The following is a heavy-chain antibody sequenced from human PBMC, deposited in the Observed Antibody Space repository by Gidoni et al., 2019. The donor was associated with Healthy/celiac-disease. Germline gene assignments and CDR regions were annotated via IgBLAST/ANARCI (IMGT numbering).Heavy chain of an antibody. D-gene: IGHD5-18*01. V-gene: IGHV3-48*01. CDR1: GFTFSSYS. CDR3: ARDFNSYGRDY. CDR2: ISSSSSTI. J-gene: IGHJ4*02. Sequence: EVQLVESGGGLVQPGGSLRLSCAASGFTFSSYSMNWVRQAPGKGLEWVSYISSSSSTIYYADSVKGRFTISRDNAKNSLYLQMNSLRAEDTAVYYCARDFNSYGRDYWGQGTLVTVSS.